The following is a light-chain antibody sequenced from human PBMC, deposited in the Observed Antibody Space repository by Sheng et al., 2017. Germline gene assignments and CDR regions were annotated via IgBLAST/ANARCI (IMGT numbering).Light chain of an antibody. CDR1: QSVSGRF. CDR3: QQYDSTPPRT. Sequence: EIVLTQSPGTLSLSPGERATLSCRASQSVSGRFLAWYQQKPGQAPRLLIYDASSRATGIPDRFSGSGSGTDFTLTISRLEPEDFAVYYCQQYDSTPPRTFGPWDQSGYQT. J-gene: IGKJ3*01. V-gene: IGKV3-20*01. CDR2: DAS.